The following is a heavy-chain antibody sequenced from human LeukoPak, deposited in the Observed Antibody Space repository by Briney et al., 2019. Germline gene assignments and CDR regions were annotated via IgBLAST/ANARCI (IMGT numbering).Heavy chain of an antibody. V-gene: IGHV3-48*03. CDR3: ARDTLLYADSPDAFDM. Sequence: GGSLRLSCAASGFTFSRSDMHWVRQAPGKGLEWVSYIGSSGSTVCYADSVKGRFTISRDNAKNSLYLQMNSLRDEDTAVYYCARDTLLYADSPDAFDMWGQGTMVTVSS. D-gene: IGHD4-17*01. J-gene: IGHJ3*02. CDR2: IGSSGSTV. CDR1: GFTFSRSD.